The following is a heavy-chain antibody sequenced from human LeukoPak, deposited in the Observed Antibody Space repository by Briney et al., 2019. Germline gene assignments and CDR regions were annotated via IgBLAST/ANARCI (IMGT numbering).Heavy chain of an antibody. D-gene: IGHD3-9*01. CDR3: ARWRSLTLIDAFDI. CDR1: GFTFSSYS. J-gene: IGHJ3*02. CDR2: ISSSSSYI. Sequence: GGSLRLSCAASGFTFSSYSMNWVRQAPGKGLEWVSSISSSSSYIYYADSVKGRFTISRDNAKNSLYLQMNSLRAEDTAVYYCARWRSLTLIDAFDIWGQGTMVTVSS. V-gene: IGHV3-21*01.